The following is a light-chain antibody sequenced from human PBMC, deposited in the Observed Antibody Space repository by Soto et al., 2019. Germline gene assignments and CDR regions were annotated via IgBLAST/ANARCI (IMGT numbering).Light chain of an antibody. V-gene: IGKV3-20*01. CDR3: QQYDTSPIT. CDR1: QSVSSDF. Sequence: EIVLTPSPGILSLSPGERATLSCRASQSVSSDFLAWYQQKPGQAPRLLIYGASTRATGIPDRFSGNGSETDFSLTISRLDPEDVALYYCQQYDTSPITFGQGTRLQIK. CDR2: GAS. J-gene: IGKJ5*01.